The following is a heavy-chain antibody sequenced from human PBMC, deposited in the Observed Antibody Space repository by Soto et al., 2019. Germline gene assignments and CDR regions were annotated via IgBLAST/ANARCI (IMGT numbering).Heavy chain of an antibody. V-gene: IGHV4-59*01. D-gene: IGHD3-16*01. J-gene: IGHJ3*02. CDR3: ARDQSWRGSHDAFDI. Sequence: SETLSLTCTVSGGSISSYYWSWIRQPPGKGLEWIGYIYYSGSTNYNPSLKSRVTISVDTSKNQFSLKLSSVTAADTAVYYCARDQSWRGSHDAFDIWGQGTMVTVS. CDR2: IYYSGST. CDR1: GGSISSYY.